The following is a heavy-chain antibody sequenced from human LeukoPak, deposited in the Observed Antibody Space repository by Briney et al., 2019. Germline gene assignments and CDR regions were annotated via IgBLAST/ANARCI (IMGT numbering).Heavy chain of an antibody. Sequence: GGSLRLSCAASGFTFSSYEMNWVRQAPGEGLEWVSYISSSGSTIYYADSVKGRFTISRDNAKNSLYLQMNSLRAEDTAVYYCARPLTGYYHVWGQGTLVTVPS. CDR2: ISSSGSTI. CDR1: GFTFSSYE. D-gene: IGHD3-9*01. CDR3: ARPLTGYYHV. J-gene: IGHJ4*02. V-gene: IGHV3-48*03.